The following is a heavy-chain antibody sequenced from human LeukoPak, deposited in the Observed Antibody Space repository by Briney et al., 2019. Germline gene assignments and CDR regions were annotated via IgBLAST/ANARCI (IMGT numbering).Heavy chain of an antibody. Sequence: GGSLRLSCAASGFTFSSYSMNWVRQAPGKGLVWVSHINSDGSTTTYADSVKGRFTISRDNAKNTLYLQMNSLRAEDTAVYYCARDLLVTNWFDPWGQGTLVTVSS. V-gene: IGHV3-74*01. J-gene: IGHJ5*02. CDR3: ARDLLVTNWFDP. D-gene: IGHD1-26*01. CDR2: INSDGSTT. CDR1: GFTFSSYS.